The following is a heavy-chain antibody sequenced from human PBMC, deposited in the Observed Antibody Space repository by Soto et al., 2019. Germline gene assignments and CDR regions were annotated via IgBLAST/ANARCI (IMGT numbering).Heavy chain of an antibody. CDR3: ARFYYDSSGYLPSLYYYYYGMDV. CDR2: IKQDGSEK. CDR1: GFTFSSYW. D-gene: IGHD3-22*01. V-gene: IGHV3-7*04. Sequence: PGGSLRLSCAASGFTFSSYWMSWVRQAPGKGLEWVANIKQDGSEKYYVESVKGRFTISRDNAKNLLYLQMNSLRAEDTAVYYCARFYYDSSGYLPSLYYYYYGMDVRGQGTTVTVPS. J-gene: IGHJ6*02.